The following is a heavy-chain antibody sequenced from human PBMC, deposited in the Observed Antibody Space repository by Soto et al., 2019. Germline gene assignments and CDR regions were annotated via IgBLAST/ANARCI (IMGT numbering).Heavy chain of an antibody. CDR1: GFTFGDYA. CDR3: TRPVVVVAATPFDI. V-gene: IGHV3-49*03. J-gene: IGHJ3*02. CDR2: IRSKAYGGTT. D-gene: IGHD2-15*01. Sequence: PGGSLRLSCTASGFTFGDYAMSWFRQAPGKGLGWVGFIRSKAYGGTTEYAASVKGRFTISRDDSKSIAYLQMNSLKTEDTAVYYCTRPVVVVAATPFDIWDQGTMVTVSS.